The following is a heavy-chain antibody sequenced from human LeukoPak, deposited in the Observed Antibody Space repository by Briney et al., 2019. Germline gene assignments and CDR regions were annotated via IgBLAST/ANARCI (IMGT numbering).Heavy chain of an antibody. CDR3: AREGSRYCSGCSCYSGDAFDI. D-gene: IGHD2-15*01. CDR2: ISSSSSYI. CDR1: RVTFCSYS. Sequence: GGSLRLSSAASRVTFCSYSMNCVRQAPGKGLEWVSSISSSSSYIYYADSVKSRFTLSRDNSKTALYLQMNSLRAEDTAVYYCAREGSRYCSGCSCYSGDAFDIRGQGTMVTVSS. J-gene: IGHJ3*02. V-gene: IGHV3-21*01.